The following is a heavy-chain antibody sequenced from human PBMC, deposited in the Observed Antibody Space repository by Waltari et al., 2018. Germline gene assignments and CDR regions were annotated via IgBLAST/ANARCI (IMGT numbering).Heavy chain of an antibody. CDR3: ARDRVGATTSGYYYYYYMDV. Sequence: QVQLQESGPGLVKPSETLSLTCTVSGGSISSYYWSWIRQPAGKGLEWIGRIYTSGSTNYNPPLKSRVTMSVDTSKNQFSLKLSSVTAADTAVYYCARDRVGATTSGYYYYYYMDVWGKGTTVTISS. J-gene: IGHJ6*03. CDR1: GGSISSYY. D-gene: IGHD1-26*01. V-gene: IGHV4-4*07. CDR2: IYTSGST.